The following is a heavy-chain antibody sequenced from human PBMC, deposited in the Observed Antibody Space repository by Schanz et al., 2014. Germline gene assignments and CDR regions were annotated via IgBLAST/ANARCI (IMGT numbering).Heavy chain of an antibody. Sequence: QLQLQESGPGLVKPSETLSLTCSVSGASISSTTYYWGWVRQPPGKGLEWIGNIYYSGNTYYNPSLGRRFPVPIDPPRNHFPRTLTSVTAADTAVYYCARHHDFWSGPDGRYLDLWGQGTLVTVSS. CDR3: ARHHDFWSGPDGRYLDL. V-gene: IGHV4-39*01. CDR1: GASISSTTYY. CDR2: IYYSGNT. D-gene: IGHD3-3*01. J-gene: IGHJ4*02.